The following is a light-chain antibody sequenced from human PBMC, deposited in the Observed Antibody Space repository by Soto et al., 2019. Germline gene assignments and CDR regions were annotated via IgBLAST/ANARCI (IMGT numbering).Light chain of an antibody. CDR3: QQRSDWPIT. V-gene: IGKV3-11*01. J-gene: IGKJ5*01. CDR1: QSVRSY. CDR2: DVF. Sequence: EIVLTQLPATLSLSPGERATLSCRASQSVRSYLAWYQQKPGQAPRLLIYDVFTRATGIPARFSGSGSGTDFTLTITSLEPEDFAVYSCQQRSDWPITFGQGTRLEIK.